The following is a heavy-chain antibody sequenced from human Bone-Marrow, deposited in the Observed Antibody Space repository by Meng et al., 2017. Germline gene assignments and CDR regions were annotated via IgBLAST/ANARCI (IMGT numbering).Heavy chain of an antibody. CDR3: ARTSGTVTYYYYYYGMDV. J-gene: IGHJ6*02. D-gene: IGHD4-17*01. CDR2: MNPNSGNT. V-gene: IGHV1-8*01. CDR1: GYTFTSYD. Sequence: ASVKVSCKASGYTFTSYDINWVRQATGQGLERMGWMNPNSGNTGYAQKFQGRVTMTRNTSISTAYMELSSLRSEDTAVYYCARTSGTVTYYYYYYGMDVWGQGTTVTVSS.